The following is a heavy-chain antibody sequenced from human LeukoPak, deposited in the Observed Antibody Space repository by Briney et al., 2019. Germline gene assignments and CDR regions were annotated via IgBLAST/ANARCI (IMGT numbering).Heavy chain of an antibody. CDR2: IYSGGST. CDR1: GFTVSSNY. V-gene: IGHV3-66*01. CDR3: ARDRGYSYGYFDY. J-gene: IGHJ4*02. Sequence: GESLRLSCAASGFTVSSNYMSWVRQAPGKGLEWVSVIYSGGSTYYADSVKGRFTISRDNSKNTLYLQMNSLRAEDTAVYYCARDRGYSYGYFDYWGQGTLVTVSS. D-gene: IGHD5-18*01.